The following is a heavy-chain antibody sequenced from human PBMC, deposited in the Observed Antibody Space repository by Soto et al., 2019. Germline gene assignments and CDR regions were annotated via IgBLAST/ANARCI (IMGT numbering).Heavy chain of an antibody. J-gene: IGHJ4*02. D-gene: IGHD3-10*01. CDR1: GYTFTGYY. Sequence: QVQVVQSGAEVKKPGASVKVSCKASGYTFTGYYMNWVRQAPGQGLEWMGWINPNSGDTHYAPKFQGRVTMTRDTSISTAYMMLNRLRSDDTAVYYCARDRLGSGSYFTSVGDYWGQGTLVTVSS. CDR2: INPNSGDT. CDR3: ARDRLGSGSYFTSVGDY. V-gene: IGHV1-2*02.